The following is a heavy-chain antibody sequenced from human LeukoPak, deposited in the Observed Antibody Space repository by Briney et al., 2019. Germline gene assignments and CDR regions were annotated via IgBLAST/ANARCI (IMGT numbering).Heavy chain of an antibody. Sequence: PSETLSLTCTVSGGSISSYYWSWIRQPPGNGLERIGYIYYSGSTNYNPSLKSRVTISVDTSKNQFSLKLSSVTAADTAVYYCASSEYSSSSPDYWGQGTLVTVSS. J-gene: IGHJ4*02. D-gene: IGHD6-6*01. CDR3: ASSEYSSSSPDY. CDR2: IYYSGST. V-gene: IGHV4-59*01. CDR1: GGSISSYY.